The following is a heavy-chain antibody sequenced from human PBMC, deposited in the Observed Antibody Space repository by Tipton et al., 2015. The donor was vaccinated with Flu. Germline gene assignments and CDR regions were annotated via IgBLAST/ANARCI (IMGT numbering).Heavy chain of an antibody. J-gene: IGHJ4*02. V-gene: IGHV4-34*01. CDR3: ARSLATAGVLDY. D-gene: IGHD5-12*01. Sequence: TLSLTCAVYGGSFSGYYWSWIRQPPGKGLEWIGEINHSGSTNYNPSLKSRVTISVDTSKNQFPLKLSSVTAADTAVYYCARSLATAGVLDYWGQGTLVTVSS. CDR2: INHSGST. CDR1: GGSFSGYY.